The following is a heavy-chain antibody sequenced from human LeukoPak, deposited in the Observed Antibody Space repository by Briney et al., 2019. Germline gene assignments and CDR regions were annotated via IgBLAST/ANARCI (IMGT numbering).Heavy chain of an antibody. CDR2: ISYSGNT. J-gene: IGHJ4*02. D-gene: IGHD3-22*01. CDR1: GGSISGYY. Sequence: SETLSLTCTVSGGSISGYYWTWIRQPPGKGLEWIGYISYSGNTNYSPSLKSRVTISVDTSKNRFSLKLSSVTAADTAVYYCARWNPYDSAGYYYAFDYWGQGTLVTVSS. V-gene: IGHV4-59*01. CDR3: ARWNPYDSAGYYYAFDY.